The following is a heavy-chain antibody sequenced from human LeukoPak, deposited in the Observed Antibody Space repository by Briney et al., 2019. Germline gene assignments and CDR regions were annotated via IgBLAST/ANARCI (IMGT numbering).Heavy chain of an antibody. J-gene: IGHJ4*02. D-gene: IGHD6-19*01. V-gene: IGHV3-23*01. CDR1: GFTLSSYA. CDR2: ISGSGGST. Sequence: GGSLRPSCAASGFTLSSYAMSWVRQAPGKGLEWVSAISGSGGSTYYADSVKGRFTISRDNSKNTLYLQMNSLRAEDTAVYYCAKYTYSSGWYQSDYWGQGTLVTVSS. CDR3: AKYTYSSGWYQSDY.